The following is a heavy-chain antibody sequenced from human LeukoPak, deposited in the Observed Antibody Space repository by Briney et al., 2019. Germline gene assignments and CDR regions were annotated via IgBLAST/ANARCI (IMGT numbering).Heavy chain of an antibody. CDR1: GFTFSSYE. Sequence: PGGCLRLSRAPAGFTFSSYEMNSVRQAPGKGLEWVSYISSSGSTIYYADSVKGRFSISRDNAKNSLYLQMNSLRAEDTAVYYCARVGGYYQEVGYWGQGTLVTVSS. CDR3: ARVGGYYQEVGY. D-gene: IGHD3-22*01. CDR2: ISSSGSTI. J-gene: IGHJ4*02. V-gene: IGHV3-48*03.